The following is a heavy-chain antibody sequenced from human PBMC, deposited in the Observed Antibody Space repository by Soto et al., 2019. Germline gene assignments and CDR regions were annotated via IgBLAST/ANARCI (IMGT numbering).Heavy chain of an antibody. CDR3: ARREWLRLSHHYMDV. CDR2: IYYSGST. J-gene: IGHJ6*03. V-gene: IGHV4-59*08. D-gene: IGHD5-12*01. CDR1: GGSISSYY. Sequence: SETLSLTCTVSGGSISSYYWSWIRQPPGKGLEWIGYIYYSGSTNYNPSLKSRVTISVDTSKNQFSMKLSSVTAADTAVYYCARREWLRLSHHYMDVGGKGTTVTVSS.